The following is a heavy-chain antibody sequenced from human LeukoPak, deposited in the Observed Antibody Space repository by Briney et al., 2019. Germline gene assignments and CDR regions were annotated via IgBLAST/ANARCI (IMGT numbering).Heavy chain of an antibody. Sequence: GSLRLSCSASGFTFSSYAMHWVRQAPGKGLEYVSAISSNGGSTYYADSVKGRFTISRDNSKNTLYLQMSSLRAEDTAVYCCVKGTRYCSGGSCLDDYWGQGTLVTVSS. J-gene: IGHJ4*02. CDR1: GFTFSSYA. V-gene: IGHV3-64D*06. CDR3: VKGTRYCSGGSCLDDY. D-gene: IGHD2-15*01. CDR2: ISSNGGST.